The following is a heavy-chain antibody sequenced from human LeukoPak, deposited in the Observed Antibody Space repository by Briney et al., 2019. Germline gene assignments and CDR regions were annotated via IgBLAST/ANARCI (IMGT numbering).Heavy chain of an antibody. CDR3: ARGKRFLEWLPLDY. V-gene: IGHV4-59*12. J-gene: IGHJ4*02. CDR1: DDSISDYY. Sequence: SETLSLTCTVSDDSISDYYRGWIRQPPGKGLAWIGYFYNSGRSTYNPSLKSRVTISVDTSKNQFSLKLSSVTAADTAVYYCARGKRFLEWLPLDYWGQGTLVTVSS. CDR2: FYNSGRS. D-gene: IGHD3-3*01.